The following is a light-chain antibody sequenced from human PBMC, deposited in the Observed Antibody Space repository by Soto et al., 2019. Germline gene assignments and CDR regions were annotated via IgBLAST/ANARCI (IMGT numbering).Light chain of an antibody. J-gene: IGKJ4*01. CDR2: WAS. Sequence: DDVMTQSPDSLAVSLGERATINCKSSQSVLYSSSNKNYLAWYQQKPGQPPKLLIYWASTRESGVPDRFSGSGSGTDFTLTIVRLQAEDVAVYYCQQYYSSPLTFGGGTKVEIK. CDR3: QQYYSSPLT. CDR1: QSVLYSSSNKNY. V-gene: IGKV4-1*01.